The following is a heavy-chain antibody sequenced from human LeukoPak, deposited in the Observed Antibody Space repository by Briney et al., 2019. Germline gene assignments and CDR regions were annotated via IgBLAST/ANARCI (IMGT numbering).Heavy chain of an antibody. CDR3: ARPIKAGGQGYYYGMDV. J-gene: IGHJ6*02. CDR2: INAGNGNT. Sequence: ASVKVSCKASGYTFTSYAMHWVRQAPGQRLEWMGWINAGNGNTKYSQKFQGRVTITRDTSVSTAYMELSSLRSEDTAVYYCARPIKAGGQGYYYGMDVWGQGTTVTVSS. CDR1: GYTFTSYA. D-gene: IGHD4-23*01. V-gene: IGHV1-3*01.